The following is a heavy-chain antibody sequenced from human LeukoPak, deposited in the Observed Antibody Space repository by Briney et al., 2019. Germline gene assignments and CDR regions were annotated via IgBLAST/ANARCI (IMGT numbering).Heavy chain of an antibody. Sequence: GASVKVSCTASGGTFSSYAISWVRQAPGQGLEWMGRIIPIFGTANYAQKFQGRVTITADESTSTAYMELSSLRSEDTAVYYCASAWVVVVPAALPPAEYFQHWGQGTLVTVSS. J-gene: IGHJ1*01. CDR2: IIPIFGTA. D-gene: IGHD2-2*01. V-gene: IGHV1-69*13. CDR3: ASAWVVVVPAALPPAEYFQH. CDR1: GGTFSSYA.